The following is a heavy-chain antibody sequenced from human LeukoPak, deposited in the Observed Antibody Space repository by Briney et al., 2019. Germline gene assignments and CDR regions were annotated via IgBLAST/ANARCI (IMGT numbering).Heavy chain of an antibody. D-gene: IGHD5-18*01. Sequence: SETLSLTCSVSGDSITSGTYYWSWIRQPPGKGLEWIGYIYYSGSTNYNPSLKSRVTISVDTSKNQFSLKLSSVTAADTAVYYCARHGYSYGYDAFDIWGQGTMVTVSS. CDR3: ARHGYSYGYDAFDI. CDR2: IYYSGST. CDR1: GDSITSGTYY. J-gene: IGHJ3*02. V-gene: IGHV4-61*01.